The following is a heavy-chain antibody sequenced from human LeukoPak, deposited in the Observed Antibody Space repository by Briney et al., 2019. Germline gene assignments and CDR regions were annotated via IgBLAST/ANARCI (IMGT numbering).Heavy chain of an antibody. CDR3: ARGPAVANPFDY. CDR2: IYYSGST. D-gene: IGHD5-12*01. V-gene: IGHV4-59*01. J-gene: IGHJ4*02. CDR1: GGSISSYY. Sequence: ASETLSLTCTVSGGSISSYYWSWIRQPPGKGLEWIGYIYYSGSTNYNPSLKSRVTISVDTSKNQFSLKLSSVTAADTAVYYCARGPAVANPFDYWGQGTLVTVSS.